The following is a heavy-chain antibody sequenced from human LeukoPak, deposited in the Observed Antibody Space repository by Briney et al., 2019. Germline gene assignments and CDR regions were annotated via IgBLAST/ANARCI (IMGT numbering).Heavy chain of an antibody. D-gene: IGHD2-2*01. CDR1: GGTFSSYA. J-gene: IGHJ6*02. CDR2: IIPIFGTA. Sequence: GASVKVSCKASGGTFSSYAISWVRQAPGQGLEWMGGIIPIFGTANYTQKSQGRVTITADESTSTAYMELSSLRSEDTAVYYCARPGGGYCSSTSCSLYYYYGMDVWGQGTTVTVSS. V-gene: IGHV1-69*01. CDR3: ARPGGGYCSSTSCSLYYYYGMDV.